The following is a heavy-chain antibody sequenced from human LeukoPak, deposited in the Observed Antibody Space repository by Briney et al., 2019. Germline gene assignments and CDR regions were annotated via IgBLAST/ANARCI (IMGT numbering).Heavy chain of an antibody. V-gene: IGHV3-53*01. CDR1: GFTVSSNY. D-gene: IGHD3-10*01. J-gene: IGHJ4*02. Sequence: GGSRRLSCAASGFTVSSNYMSWVRQAPGKGLEWVSVIYSGGSTYYADSVKGRFTISRDNSKNTLYLQMSSLRAEDTAVYYCARAPIDELYDYWGQGTLVTVSS. CDR2: IYSGGST. CDR3: ARAPIDELYDY.